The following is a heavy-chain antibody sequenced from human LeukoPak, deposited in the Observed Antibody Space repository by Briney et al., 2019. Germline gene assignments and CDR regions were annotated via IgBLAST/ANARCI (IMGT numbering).Heavy chain of an antibody. CDR1: GGTFSSYA. V-gene: IGHV1-69*05. J-gene: IGHJ6*03. CDR3: ARAGSVYCGGDCYDYYYYYMDV. Sequence: ASVKVSCKASGGTFSSYAISWVRQAPGQGLEWMGGIIPIFGTANYAQKLQGRVTMTTDTSTSTAYMELRSLRSDDTAVYYCARAGSVYCGGDCYDYYYYYMDVWGKGTTVTVSS. D-gene: IGHD2-21*02. CDR2: IIPIFGTA.